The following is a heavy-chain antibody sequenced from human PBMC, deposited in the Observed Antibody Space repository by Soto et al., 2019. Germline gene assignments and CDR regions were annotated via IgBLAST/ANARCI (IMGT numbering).Heavy chain of an antibody. Sequence: QVQLVQSGAEVKKPGASVKVSCKASGYTFTSYGISWVRQAPGQGLEWMGWISAYNGNANFAHKLQVRVTMTTDTSTSTANLELRSLRSDDTAVYYCARDSGYHGDYWGQGTLVTVSS. CDR2: ISAYNGNA. D-gene: IGHD3-22*01. V-gene: IGHV1-18*01. J-gene: IGHJ4*02. CDR3: ARDSGYHGDY. CDR1: GYTFTSYG.